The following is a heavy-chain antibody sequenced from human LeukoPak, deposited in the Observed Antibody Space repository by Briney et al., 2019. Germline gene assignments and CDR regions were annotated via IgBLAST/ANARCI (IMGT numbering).Heavy chain of an antibody. CDR2: ISGSGNST. J-gene: IGHJ4*02. CDR1: GFSFSSYA. V-gene: IGHV3-23*01. D-gene: IGHD3-22*01. Sequence: GGSLRLSCAASGFSFSSYAMSWVRQAPGKGLEWVSAISGSGNSTYYADSVKGRFTISRDNSKNTLYLQVNSLRAEDTAVYYCAKDQKYTYYYDSSGYAFDYWGQGTLVTVSS. CDR3: AKDQKYTYYYDSSGYAFDY.